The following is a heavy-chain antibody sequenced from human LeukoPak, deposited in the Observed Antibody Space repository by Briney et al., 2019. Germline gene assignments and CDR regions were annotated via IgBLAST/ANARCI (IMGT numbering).Heavy chain of an antibody. CDR2: IYTSGST. CDR1: GGSISTYY. CDR3: ARGPHQGYYYYMDV. J-gene: IGHJ6*03. Sequence: ASETLSLTCTVSGGSISTYYWSWIRQPAGKGLEWIGRIYTSGSTDNNPSLKSRVTMSVDTSVNQFSLNLRSVTAADTAVYYCARGPHQGYYYYMDVWGKGTTVTVSS. V-gene: IGHV4-4*07. D-gene: IGHD2-2*01.